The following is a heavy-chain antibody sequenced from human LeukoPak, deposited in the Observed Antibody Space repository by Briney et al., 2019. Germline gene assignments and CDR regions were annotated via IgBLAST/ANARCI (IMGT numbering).Heavy chain of an antibody. V-gene: IGHV4-61*02. J-gene: IGHJ5*02. CDR2: IYTSGST. CDR3: AREKNRVRTEWFDP. Sequence: SETLSLTCTVSGGSISSGSYYWSWIRQPAGKGLEWIGRIYTSGSTNYNPSLKSRVTISVDTSKNQFSLKLSSVTAADTAVYYCAREKNRVRTEWFDPWGQGTLVTVSS. CDR1: GGSISSGSYY. D-gene: IGHD3-3*01.